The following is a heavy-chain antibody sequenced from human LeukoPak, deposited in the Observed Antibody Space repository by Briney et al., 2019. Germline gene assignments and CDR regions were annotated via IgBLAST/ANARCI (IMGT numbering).Heavy chain of an antibody. CDR1: GFAFNYFA. V-gene: IGHV3-23*01. J-gene: IGHJ2*01. D-gene: IGHD5-12*01. CDR2: VTTTGTT. CDR3: ARGQYSPSYWYFDL. Sequence: PGGSLRLSCAASGFAFNYFAMTWVRQAPGKGLEWVSAVTTTGTTYYADSVKGRFSISRDDSKSTVYLEMHSLRVEDTAIFYCARGQYSPSYWYFDLWGRGTLVTVSS.